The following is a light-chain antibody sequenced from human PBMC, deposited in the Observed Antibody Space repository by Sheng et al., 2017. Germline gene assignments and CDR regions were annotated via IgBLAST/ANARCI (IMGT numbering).Light chain of an antibody. CDR1: QRVSTN. J-gene: IGKJ3*01. Sequence: ETLMTQSPATLSVSPGERATLSCRASQRVSTNLAWLQQKPGQAPRLLIYGASTRATGIPARFSGSGSGTEFTLTITSLQSEDFAVYYCQQYNSWPVTFGPGTKVDI. CDR3: QQYNSWPVT. V-gene: IGKV3-15*01. CDR2: GAS.